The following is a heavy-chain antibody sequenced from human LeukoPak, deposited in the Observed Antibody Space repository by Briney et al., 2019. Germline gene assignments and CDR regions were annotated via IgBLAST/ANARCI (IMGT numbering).Heavy chain of an antibody. CDR3: ARDPQDCSGGSCYAGLYYMDV. CDR2: INPNCGGT. CDR1: GYAFTCYY. J-gene: IGHJ6*03. V-gene: IGHV1-2*02. D-gene: IGHD2-15*01. Sequence: ASVKVSCKASGYAFTCYYMHWVRQAPGQGLEWMGWINPNCGGTNYAQKFQGRVTMTRDTSISTAYMELSRLRSDDTAVYYCARDPQDCSGGSCYAGLYYMDVWGKGTTVTVSS.